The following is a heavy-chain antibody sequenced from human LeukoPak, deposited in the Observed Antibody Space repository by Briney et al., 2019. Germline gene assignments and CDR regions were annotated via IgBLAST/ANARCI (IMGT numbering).Heavy chain of an antibody. CDR1: GWTFSSYD. Sequence: GGALRVSCAASGWTFSSYDMHGVRQAPGKGVEGVSAIGTAADTYYPGSVKGRFTISRETAKNSLYLQVNSLRAGDTAVYYCARGSQSWFDPWGQGTLVTVSS. CDR2: IGTAADT. V-gene: IGHV3-13*01. D-gene: IGHD4-11*01. CDR3: ARGSQSWFDP. J-gene: IGHJ5*02.